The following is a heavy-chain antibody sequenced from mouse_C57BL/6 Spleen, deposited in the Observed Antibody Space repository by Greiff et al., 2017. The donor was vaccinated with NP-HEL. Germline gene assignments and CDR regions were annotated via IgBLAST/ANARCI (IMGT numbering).Heavy chain of an antibody. D-gene: IGHD1-1*01. Sequence: VQLQQPGAELVKPGASVKLSCKASGYTFTSYWMQWVNQRPGQGLEWIGEIDPSDSYTNYNQKFKGKATLTVDTSSSTDYMQLSSLTSEDSAVYYGARGTVVAMRYFDVWGTGTTVTVSS. CDR1: GYTFTSYW. CDR3: ARGTVVAMRYFDV. J-gene: IGHJ1*03. CDR2: IDPSDSYT. V-gene: IGHV1-50*01.